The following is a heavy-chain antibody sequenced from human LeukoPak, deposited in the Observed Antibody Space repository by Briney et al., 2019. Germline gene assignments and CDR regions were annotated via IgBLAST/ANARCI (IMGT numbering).Heavy chain of an antibody. Sequence: GGSLRLSCAASGFTFDDYGMSWVRQVPGKGLEWVSGINWNGGSTGYADSVKGRFTISRDNAKNSLYLQMNSLRDEDTAVYYCARGGVYDSSGYYLIDFWGQGTLVTVSS. V-gene: IGHV3-20*04. D-gene: IGHD3-22*01. J-gene: IGHJ4*02. CDR2: INWNGGST. CDR3: ARGGVYDSSGYYLIDF. CDR1: GFTFDDYG.